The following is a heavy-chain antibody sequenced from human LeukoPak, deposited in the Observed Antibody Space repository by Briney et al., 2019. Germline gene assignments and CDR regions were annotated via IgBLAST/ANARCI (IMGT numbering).Heavy chain of an antibody. V-gene: IGHV4-34*01. CDR2: INHSGST. J-gene: IGHJ6*02. CDR1: GGSFSGYY. D-gene: IGHD3-10*01. Sequence: PSETLSLTCAVYGGSFSGYYWSWIRQPPGKGLEWIGEINHSGSTNYNPSLKSRVTISVDTSKNQFSLKLSSVTAADTAVYYCANQSEVLLWFGEEVLNGMDVWGQGTTVTVSS. CDR3: ANQSEVLLWFGEEVLNGMDV.